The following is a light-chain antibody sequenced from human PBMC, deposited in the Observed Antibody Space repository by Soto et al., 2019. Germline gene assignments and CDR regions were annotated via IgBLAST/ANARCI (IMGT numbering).Light chain of an antibody. CDR2: EVS. J-gene: IGLJ2*01. Sequence: QSALTQPPSASGSPGQSVTISCTGTSSDVGGYNFVSWYQQHPGKAPKLMIYEVSKRPSGVPDRISGYKSVNNSALTVSGLQAEEEADYFCSACGDGTNVVFGGGTKLT. V-gene: IGLV2-8*01. CDR1: SSDVGGYNF. CDR3: SACGDGTNVV.